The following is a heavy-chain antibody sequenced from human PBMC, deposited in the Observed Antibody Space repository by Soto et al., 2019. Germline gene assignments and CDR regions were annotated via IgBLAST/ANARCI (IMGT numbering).Heavy chain of an antibody. CDR2: ISTYNGNT. V-gene: IGHV1-18*01. J-gene: IGHJ5*02. Sequence: QVQLVQSGAEVKKPGASVKVSCKASGYTFHTYGITWVLQAPGQGLEWMGWISTYNGNTEYVKKFQDRVTMTTDPSTRTAYMELRSLRSDDPAVYYCARKSSSSSWFDPWGQGTLVTVSS. CDR3: ARKSSSSSWFDP. CDR1: GYTFHTYG. D-gene: IGHD6-6*01.